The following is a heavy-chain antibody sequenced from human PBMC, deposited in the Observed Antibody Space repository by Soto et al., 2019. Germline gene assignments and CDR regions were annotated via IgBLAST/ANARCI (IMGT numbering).Heavy chain of an antibody. CDR2: ISAGGDR. J-gene: IGHJ4*02. CDR1: GFVFSDYA. D-gene: IGHD2-21*01. Sequence: LRLSCVASGFVFSDYAMSWVRQAPGKGLEWVSTISAGGDRYYADSVKGRFTVSRANSENTLYLQMNSLRATDTAMYYCANVPIWCGGSSCYTEGFDSWGQGTLVTVSS. CDR3: ANVPIWCGGSSCYTEGFDS. V-gene: IGHV3-23*01.